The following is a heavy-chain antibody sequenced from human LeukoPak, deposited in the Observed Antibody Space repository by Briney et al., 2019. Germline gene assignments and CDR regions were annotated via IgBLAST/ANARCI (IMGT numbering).Heavy chain of an antibody. V-gene: IGHV3-48*01. D-gene: IGHD1/OR15-1a*01. Sequence: GSLRLSCAASGFTFSSYSMNWVRQAPGKGLEWVSYISSRSSTIYYADSVKGRFTISRDNAKNSLYLQMNSLRAEDAAVYYCAKGGEQVTWNFQNWGQGTLVTVSS. CDR3: AKGGEQVTWNFQN. CDR1: GFTFSSYS. J-gene: IGHJ1*01. CDR2: ISSRSSTI.